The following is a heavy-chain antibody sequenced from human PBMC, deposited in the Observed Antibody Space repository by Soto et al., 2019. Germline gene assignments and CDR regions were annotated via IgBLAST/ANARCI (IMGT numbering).Heavy chain of an antibody. Sequence: GESLKISCKGSGYFFSSQWIAWVRLMPGKGLEWTGIIHPGDSDTRYSPSFQGQVTISVDGSINTAYLQSRSLEASDTAVYYCASPGQNRDRPLAFWGQGTQVTVSS. CDR2: IHPGDSDT. CDR3: ASPGQNRDRPLAF. J-gene: IGHJ4*02. D-gene: IGHD1-1*01. CDR1: GYFFSSQW. V-gene: IGHV5-51*01.